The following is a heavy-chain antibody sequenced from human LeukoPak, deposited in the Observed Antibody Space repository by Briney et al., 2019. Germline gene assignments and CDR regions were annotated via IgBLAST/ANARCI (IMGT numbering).Heavy chain of an antibody. Sequence: GGSLRLSCSASGFTFSNYPMHWVRQAPGEGLEYVSAISSNGGSTYSADSVKGRFTISRDNSKNMLYLQMSSLRAEDTAMYYCTGWDYFDYWGQGTLVTVSS. D-gene: IGHD6-19*01. CDR2: ISSNGGST. CDR1: GFTFSNYP. V-gene: IGHV3-64D*06. CDR3: TGWDYFDY. J-gene: IGHJ4*02.